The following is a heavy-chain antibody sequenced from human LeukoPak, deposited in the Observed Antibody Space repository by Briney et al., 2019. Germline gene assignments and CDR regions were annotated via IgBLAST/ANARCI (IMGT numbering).Heavy chain of an antibody. CDR1: GGSISSSSYY. D-gene: IGHD3-22*01. V-gene: IGHV4-39*07. Sequence: PSETLSLTCTVSGGSISSSSYYWGWIRQPPGTGLEWIGSIYYSGSTYYSPSLKSRVTISVDTSKNQFSLKLSSVTAADTAVYYCARRDDSSGYHKIFDYWGPGTLVTVSS. CDR2: IYYSGST. J-gene: IGHJ4*02. CDR3: ARRDDSSGYHKIFDY.